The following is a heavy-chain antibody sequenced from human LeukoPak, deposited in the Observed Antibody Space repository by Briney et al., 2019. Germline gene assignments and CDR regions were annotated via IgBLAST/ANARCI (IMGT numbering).Heavy chain of an antibody. V-gene: IGHV3-11*03. CDR2: ISSSGSYT. CDR1: GFTFRDYY. CDR3: VRTCDAVTGAFDI. Sequence: GGSLRLSCAASGFTFRDYYMSWIRQAPGKGLEWVSYISSSGSYTKKADSVEGRFTISRDNPKNSMYLQMNSLRAEDTAVYYCVRTCDAVTGAFDIWGQGTMVTVSS. D-gene: IGHD2-21*01. J-gene: IGHJ3*02.